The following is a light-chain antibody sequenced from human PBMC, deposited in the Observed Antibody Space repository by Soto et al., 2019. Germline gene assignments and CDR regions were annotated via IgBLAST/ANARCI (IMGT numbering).Light chain of an antibody. J-gene: IGLJ2*01. V-gene: IGLV4-69*01. CDR2: LSSDGSH. CDR3: QTWGAGIRV. Sequence: QPVLTQSPSASASLGASVKLTCTLSSGHSSYAIAWHQQQPGKGPRYLMKLSSDGSHSKGDGIPDRFSGSSSGAERYLTISSLQSEDEADYYCQTWGAGIRVFGGGTKVTVL. CDR1: SGHSSYA.